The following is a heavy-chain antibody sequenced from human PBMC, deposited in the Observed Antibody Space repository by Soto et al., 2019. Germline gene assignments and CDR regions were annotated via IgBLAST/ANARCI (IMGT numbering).Heavy chain of an antibody. J-gene: IGHJ4*02. Sequence: QVQLVQSGAEVKKPGASVKVSCKASGYTFTSYDINWVRQATGQGLEWMGWMNPNSGNTGYGQKLQGRVTMTSDTSGSHGYMELSSLTAEDAAEYYRARRVPGTPADYWGQGTLVTVSS. CDR1: GYTFTSYD. CDR2: MNPNSGNT. D-gene: IGHD2-2*01. V-gene: IGHV1-8*01. CDR3: ARRVPGTPADY.